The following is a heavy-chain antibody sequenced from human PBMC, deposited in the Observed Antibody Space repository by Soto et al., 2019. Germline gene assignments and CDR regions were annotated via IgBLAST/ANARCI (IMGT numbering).Heavy chain of an antibody. D-gene: IGHD1-26*01. V-gene: IGHV4-59*08. CDR1: GGSISGYF. J-gene: IGHJ4*02. Sequence: LETLSLTCTVSGGSISGYFWSWIRQPPGKGLEWIGIIHYSGSTDYNPSLKSRVTIAVDTSKNQFSLKLSSVSAADTAVYYCARKGASGSYSNWGQGTLVTVSS. CDR3: ARKGASGSYSN. CDR2: IHYSGST.